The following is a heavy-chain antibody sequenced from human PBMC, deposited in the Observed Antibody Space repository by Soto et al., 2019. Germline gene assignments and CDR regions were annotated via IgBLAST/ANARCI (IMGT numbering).Heavy chain of an antibody. D-gene: IGHD3-22*01. CDR2: IYPGDSDT. CDR1: GYRFTNYW. J-gene: IGHJ4*02. V-gene: IGHV5-51*01. Sequence: PGGSLKISCQGSGYRFTNYWIAWVRQMPGEGLEWMGIIYPGDSDTRYSPSFQGQVTISADKSISTVYLRWSSLKASDTAMYYCARAPLEYYYDTSGSGPFDYWGQGTLVTVSS. CDR3: ARAPLEYYYDTSGSGPFDY.